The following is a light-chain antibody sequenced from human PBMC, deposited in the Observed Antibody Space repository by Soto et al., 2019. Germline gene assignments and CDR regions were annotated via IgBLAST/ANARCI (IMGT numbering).Light chain of an antibody. Sequence: EIVLTQSRSTLSLSPGRRSTLPCRASQSVSSSYLAWYQQKPGQAPRLXIYGASSRATGIPDRFSGSGYGTDFTLTISRLETEDFAVYYCQQYGSPLWTFGQGTKVDIK. CDR3: QQYGSPLWT. CDR2: GAS. V-gene: IGKV3-20*01. CDR1: QSVSSSY. J-gene: IGKJ1*01.